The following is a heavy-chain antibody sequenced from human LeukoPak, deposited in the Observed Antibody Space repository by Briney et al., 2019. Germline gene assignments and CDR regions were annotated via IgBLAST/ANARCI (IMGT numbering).Heavy chain of an antibody. D-gene: IGHD4-23*01. CDR2: IKQDGSEK. CDR3: ARGDYGGNRPDFDY. V-gene: IGHV3-7*01. CDR1: GFTFSSYW. Sequence: GGSLRLSCAASGFTFSSYWMSWVRQAPGKGLEWVANIKQDGSEKYYVDSVKGRFTISRDNAKNSLYLQMNSLRAEDTAVYYCARGDYGGNRPDFDYWGQGTLVTVSS. J-gene: IGHJ4*02.